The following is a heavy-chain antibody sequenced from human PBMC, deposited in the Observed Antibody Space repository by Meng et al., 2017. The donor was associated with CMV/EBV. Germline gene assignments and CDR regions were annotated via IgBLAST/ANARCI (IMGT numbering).Heavy chain of an antibody. D-gene: IGHD1-26*01. Sequence: GESLKISCAASGFTFSSYSMNWVRQAPGKGLEWVSYISSSSSTIYYADSVKGRFTISRDNAKNSLYLQMNSLRAEDTAVYYCARDGEVGATLYYYGMDVWGQGTTVTVSS. CDR2: ISSSSSTI. J-gene: IGHJ6*02. CDR3: ARDGEVGATLYYYGMDV. CDR1: GFTFSSYS. V-gene: IGHV3-48*04.